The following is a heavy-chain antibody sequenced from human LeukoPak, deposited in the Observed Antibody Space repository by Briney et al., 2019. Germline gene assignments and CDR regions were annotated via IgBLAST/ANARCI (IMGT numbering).Heavy chain of an antibody. V-gene: IGHV1-18*01. Sequence: ASVKVSCKASGFTFTNYGITWVRQAPGQGLEWMGWISGYNGNTNYAQNLQGRVTMTTDTFTSTAYMELRSLRSDDTAVYYCARVPVITIAAAIEYFQHWGQGHLVTVSS. J-gene: IGHJ1*01. CDR2: ISGYNGNT. CDR3: ARVPVITIAAAIEYFQH. CDR1: GFTFTNYG. D-gene: IGHD6-13*01.